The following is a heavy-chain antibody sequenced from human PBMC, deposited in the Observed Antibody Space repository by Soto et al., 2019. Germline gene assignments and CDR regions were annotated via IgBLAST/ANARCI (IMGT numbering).Heavy chain of an antibody. CDR1: GFTFSDHY. Sequence: EVQLVESGGGLVQPGGSLRLSCAASGFTFSDHYMDWVRQAPGKGLEWVGRTRNKANSYTTEYAASVKGRFTISRDDSTNSLYLQMNSLKTEDTAVYYCASGSQAYYYYGMDVWGQGTTVTVSS. V-gene: IGHV3-72*01. J-gene: IGHJ6*02. CDR3: ASGSQAYYYYGMDV. D-gene: IGHD3-10*01. CDR2: TRNKANSYTT.